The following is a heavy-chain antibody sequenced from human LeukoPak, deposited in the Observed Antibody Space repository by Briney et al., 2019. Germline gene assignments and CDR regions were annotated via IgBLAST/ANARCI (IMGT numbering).Heavy chain of an antibody. J-gene: IGHJ6*03. CDR2: ISSSGSSI. Sequence: GGSLRLSCTASEFTFSNYQMNWVRQAPGKGLEWVSDISSSGSSIYYADSVKGRFTISRDNAKNSLFLQINSLRAEDTAVYYWARVRSAYSGSYYYYMDVWGKGTTVTVSS. D-gene: IGHD6-6*01. CDR3: ARVRSAYSGSYYYYMDV. V-gene: IGHV3-48*03. CDR1: EFTFSNYQ.